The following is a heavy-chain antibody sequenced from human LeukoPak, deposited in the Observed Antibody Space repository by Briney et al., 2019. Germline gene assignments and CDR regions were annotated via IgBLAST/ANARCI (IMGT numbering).Heavy chain of an antibody. CDR1: GGSVSSYY. V-gene: IGHV4-59*02. Sequence: SETLSLTCSVSGGSVSSYYWSWIRQPPGKGLEWIGYNYDSGSTNYNPSLKSRVTMSVDTSKNQFSLKLSSVTAADTAVYYCARDLGGANWFDPWGQGTLVTVSS. CDR3: ARDLGGANWFDP. CDR2: NYDSGST. J-gene: IGHJ5*02.